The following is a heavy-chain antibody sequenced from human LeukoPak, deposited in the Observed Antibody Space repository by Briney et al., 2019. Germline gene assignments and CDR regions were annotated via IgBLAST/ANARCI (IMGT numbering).Heavy chain of an antibody. D-gene: IGHD6-13*01. Sequence: GGSLRLSCAASGFTFSNYGMHWVRQAPGKGLEWVALIWYDGSNKYYADSVKGRFTISRDNSKNTLYLQMNSLRAEDTAVYYCASQSSSWYIAYWGQGTLVTVSS. V-gene: IGHV3-33*01. CDR2: IWYDGSNK. CDR1: GFTFSNYG. CDR3: ASQSSSWYIAY. J-gene: IGHJ4*02.